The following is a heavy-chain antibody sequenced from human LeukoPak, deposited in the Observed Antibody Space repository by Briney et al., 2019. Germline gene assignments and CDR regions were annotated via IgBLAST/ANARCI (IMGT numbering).Heavy chain of an antibody. V-gene: IGHV1-24*01. J-gene: IGHJ4*02. CDR2: FDPEDGET. Sequence: GASVKVSCKVSGYTLTELSMHWVRQAPGKGLEWMGGFDPEDGETTYAQKFQGRVTMTEDTSTDTAYMELSSLRSEDTAVYYCATEGAYCSGGSCYNCFDYWGQGTLVTVSS. CDR1: GYTLTELS. D-gene: IGHD2-15*01. CDR3: ATEGAYCSGGSCYNCFDY.